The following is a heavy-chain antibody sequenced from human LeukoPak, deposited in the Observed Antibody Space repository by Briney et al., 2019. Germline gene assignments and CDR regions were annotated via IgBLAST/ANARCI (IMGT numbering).Heavy chain of an antibody. CDR3: ARDHDYGGNLDY. V-gene: IGHV1-69*05. CDR1: GGTFSSYA. Sequence: SVKVSCKASGGTFSSYAISWVRQAPGQGLEWMGRIIPIFGTANYAQKFQVRVTITTDESTSTAYMELSSLRSEDTAVYYCARDHDYGGNLDYWGQGTLVTVSS. J-gene: IGHJ4*02. CDR2: IIPIFGTA. D-gene: IGHD4-23*01.